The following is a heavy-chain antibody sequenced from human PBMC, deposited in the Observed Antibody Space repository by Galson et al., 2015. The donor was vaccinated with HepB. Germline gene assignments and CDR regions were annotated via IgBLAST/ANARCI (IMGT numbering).Heavy chain of an antibody. Sequence: SLRLSCAASGFTFSSYGMHWVRQAPGKGLEWVAVISYDGSNKYYADSVKGRFTISRDNSKDTLYVQMNSLRPEDTAIYYCAKAQTPCSSATCYTYPYYFGSWGQGTLVTVSS. CDR3: AKAQTPCSSATCYTYPYYFGS. J-gene: IGHJ4*02. CDR2: ISYDGSNK. CDR1: GFTFSSYG. V-gene: IGHV3-30*18. D-gene: IGHD2-2*01.